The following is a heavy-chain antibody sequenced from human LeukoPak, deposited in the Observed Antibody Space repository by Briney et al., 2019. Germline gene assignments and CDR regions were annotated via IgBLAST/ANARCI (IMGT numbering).Heavy chain of an antibody. CDR3: ASFLNCGGDCYTFDY. V-gene: IGHV4-39*01. J-gene: IGHJ4*02. D-gene: IGHD2-21*01. CDR1: GGSISSSSYY. CDR2: IYYSGST. Sequence: SETLSLTCTVSGGSISSSSYYWGWIRQPPGKGLEWIGSIYYSGSTYYNPSLKSRVTISVDTSKNQFSLKLSSVTAADTAVYYCASFLNCGGDCYTFDYWGQGTPVTVSS.